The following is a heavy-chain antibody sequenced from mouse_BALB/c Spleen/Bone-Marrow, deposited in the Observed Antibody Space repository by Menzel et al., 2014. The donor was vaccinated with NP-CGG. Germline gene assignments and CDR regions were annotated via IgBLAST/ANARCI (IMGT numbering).Heavy chain of an antibody. Sequence: EVHLVESGGGLVQPKGSLKLSCAASGFTFNTYAMNWVRQAPGKGLEWVARIRSKSNNYATYYADSVKDRFTISRDDSQSMLYLQMSNLKTEDTAMYYCVRQNYDYSMDYWGQGTSVTVSS. CDR1: GFTFNTYA. CDR2: IRSKSNNYAT. CDR3: VRQNYDYSMDY. J-gene: IGHJ4*01. D-gene: IGHD2-4*01. V-gene: IGHV10-1*02.